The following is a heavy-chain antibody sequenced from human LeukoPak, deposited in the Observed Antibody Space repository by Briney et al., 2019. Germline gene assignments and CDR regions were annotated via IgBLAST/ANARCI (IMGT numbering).Heavy chain of an antibody. V-gene: IGHV4-59*08. CDR3: ARHPMTTVTISQYYYYYGMDV. Sequence: SETLSLTCTVSGGSISSYYWSWIRQPPGKGLEWIGCIYYSGSTNYNPSLKSRVTISVDTSKNQFSLKLSSVTAADTAVYYCARHPMTTVTISQYYYYYGMDVWGQGTTVTVSS. CDR2: IYYSGST. D-gene: IGHD4-11*01. J-gene: IGHJ6*02. CDR1: GGSISSYY.